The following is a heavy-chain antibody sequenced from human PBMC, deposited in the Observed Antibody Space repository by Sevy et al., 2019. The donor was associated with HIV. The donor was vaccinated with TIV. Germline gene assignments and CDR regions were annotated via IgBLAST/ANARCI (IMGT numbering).Heavy chain of an antibody. CDR1: GGSVSSGSYY. CDR3: ARARAGEYYFDY. D-gene: IGHD3-10*01. CDR2: IYYSGST. Sequence: KQSQTLSLTCTVSGGSVSSGSYYWSWIRQPPGKGLEWIGYIYYSGSTNYNPSLKSRVTISVDTSKNQFSLKLSSVTAADTAVYYCARARAGEYYFDYWGQGTLVTVSS. J-gene: IGHJ4*02. V-gene: IGHV4-61*01.